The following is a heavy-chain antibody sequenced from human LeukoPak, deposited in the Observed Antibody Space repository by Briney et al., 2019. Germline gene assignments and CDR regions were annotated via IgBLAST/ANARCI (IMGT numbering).Heavy chain of an antibody. CDR1: GFTFSSYA. V-gene: IGHV3-30-3*01. Sequence: HPGGSLRLSCAASGFTFSSYAMHWVRQAPGKGLEWVAVISYDGSNKYYADSVKGRFTISRDNSKNTLYLQMNSLRAEDTAVYYCAKAPLPYNLALWYFDYWGQGTLVTVSS. D-gene: IGHD1-1*01. J-gene: IGHJ4*02. CDR3: AKAPLPYNLALWYFDY. CDR2: ISYDGSNK.